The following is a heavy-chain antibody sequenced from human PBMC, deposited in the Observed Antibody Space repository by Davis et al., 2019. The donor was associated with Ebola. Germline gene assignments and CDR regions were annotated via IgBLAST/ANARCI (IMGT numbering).Heavy chain of an antibody. CDR2: ISSSGSTI. D-gene: IGHD2-15*01. CDR3: ARVRGYPADAFDI. Sequence: GGSLRPSCAASGFTFSDYYMSWIRQAPGKGLEWVSYISSSGSTIYYADSVKGRFTIPRDNAKNSLYLQMNSLRAEDTAVYYCARVRGYPADAFDIWGQGTMVTVSS. V-gene: IGHV3-11*04. J-gene: IGHJ3*02. CDR1: GFTFSDYY.